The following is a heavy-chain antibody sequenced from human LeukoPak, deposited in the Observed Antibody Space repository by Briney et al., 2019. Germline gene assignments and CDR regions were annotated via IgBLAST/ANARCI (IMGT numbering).Heavy chain of an antibody. Sequence: ATVKVSCKASGYTFTSYGITWVRRAPGQGLEWVGWISAYNGNTNYGQKLQGRVTMTTDTSTSTAYMELRSLRSDDTAVYYCAREGSITGAFDIWGQGTMVTVSS. V-gene: IGHV1-18*01. CDR3: AREGSITGAFDI. J-gene: IGHJ3*02. D-gene: IGHD1-14*01. CDR1: GYTFTSYG. CDR2: ISAYNGNT.